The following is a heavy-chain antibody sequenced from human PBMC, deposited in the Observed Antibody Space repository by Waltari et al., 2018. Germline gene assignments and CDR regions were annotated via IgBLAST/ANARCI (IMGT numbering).Heavy chain of an antibody. D-gene: IGHD6-13*01. CDR3: ARSYVLRSSWEY. CDR1: GFTFMSHS. J-gene: IGHJ4*02. Sequence: EVQLVESGGGLVQPGGSLRLSCAAPGFTFMSHSMNGVRQAPGKGLEWVSYISSSSSTIYYADSVKGRFTISRDNAKNSLYLQMNSLRAEDTAVYYCARSYVLRSSWEYWGQGTLVTVSS. CDR2: ISSSSSTI. V-gene: IGHV3-48*01.